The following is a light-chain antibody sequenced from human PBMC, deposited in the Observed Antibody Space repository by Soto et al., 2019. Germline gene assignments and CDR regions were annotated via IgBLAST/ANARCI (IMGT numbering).Light chain of an antibody. J-gene: IGKJ3*01. Sequence: DIQMTQSPSSVSASVGDRLTITCRASQDISDWLAWYQQKPGKAPKLLIYAASTLQSGVPSRFSGTGSGTDFTLTFSSLQPEDFATYYCLEASSFPFTFGPGTKVEIK. CDR3: LEASSFPFT. CDR1: QDISDW. CDR2: AAS. V-gene: IGKV1-12*01.